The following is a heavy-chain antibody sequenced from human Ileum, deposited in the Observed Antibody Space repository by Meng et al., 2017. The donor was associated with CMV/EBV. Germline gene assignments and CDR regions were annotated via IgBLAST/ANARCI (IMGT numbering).Heavy chain of an antibody. CDR2: IYTSGST. J-gene: IGHJ4*02. CDR3: ARDSSGNWNYADY. CDR1: GGSISSYY. Sequence: QGQLQEAGPGLVKPSETLSLPCTVSGGSISSYYWNRIRQPAGKGLEWIGRIYTSGSTNYNPSLKSRVTMSVDTSKNQFSLKLSSVTAADTAVYYCARDSSGNWNYADYWGQGTLVTVSS. D-gene: IGHD1-7*01. V-gene: IGHV4-4*07.